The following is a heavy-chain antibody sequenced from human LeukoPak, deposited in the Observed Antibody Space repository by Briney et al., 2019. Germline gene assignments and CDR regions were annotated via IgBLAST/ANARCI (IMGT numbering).Heavy chain of an antibody. Sequence: GGSLRLSCAASGFTFSSYSMNWVRQAPGKGLEWVSYISSSSSAIYYADSVKGRFTISRDNSKNTLYLQMNSLRAEDTAVYYCAKGGLYYYDSSGSGYFDYWGQGTLVTVSS. CDR3: AKGGLYYYDSSGSGYFDY. V-gene: IGHV3-48*01. CDR2: ISSSSSAI. D-gene: IGHD3-22*01. CDR1: GFTFSSYS. J-gene: IGHJ4*02.